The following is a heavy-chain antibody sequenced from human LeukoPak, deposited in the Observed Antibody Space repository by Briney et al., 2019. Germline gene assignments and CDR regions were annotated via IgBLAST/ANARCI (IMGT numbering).Heavy chain of an antibody. CDR2: IHYTGST. D-gene: IGHD3-10*01. CDR1: GYSISSGYY. Sequence: SETLSLTCTVSGYSISSGYYWSWIRQSPGKGLECIGCIHYTGSTNYNPSLKSRVTISVETSKNQFSLKLKSVTAADTAVYYCARGGYYGSGNDFRFDPWGQGTLVTVSS. V-gene: IGHV4-61*01. J-gene: IGHJ5*02. CDR3: ARGGYYGSGNDFRFDP.